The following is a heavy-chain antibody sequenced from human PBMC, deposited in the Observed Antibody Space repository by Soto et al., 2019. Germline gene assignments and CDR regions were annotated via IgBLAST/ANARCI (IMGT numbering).Heavy chain of an antibody. CDR1: GSIMAGDW. D-gene: IGHD3-22*01. CDR3: ARQIYDSDTGPNFQYYFDS. J-gene: IGHJ4*02. CDR2: IDPSDSQT. V-gene: IGHV5-10-1*01. Sequence: DSLKLSGTVTGSIMAGDWITGVLQQAATGLAYPGRIDPSDSQTYYRPSFRGHVTISATKSITTVFLQWSSLRASDTAMYYCARQIYDSDTGPNFQYYFDSWGQGTPVTVSS.